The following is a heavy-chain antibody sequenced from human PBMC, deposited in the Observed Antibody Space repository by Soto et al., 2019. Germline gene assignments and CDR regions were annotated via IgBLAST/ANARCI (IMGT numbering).Heavy chain of an antibody. CDR3: ARAVGPANYYCAGVDF. CDR2: THYSGST. D-gene: IGHD1-26*01. V-gene: IGHV4-30-4*01. J-gene: IGHJ6*02. Sequence: QVQLQESGPGLVKPSHTLSLTCTVSGGSISSGDYYWSWIRQPPGKGLEWIGYTHYSGSTYYNPSLQSLVSISLNTSKNLVSLKLSSVTTADTAVYYGARAVGPANYYCAGVDFWGQGTAVNVSS. CDR1: GGSISSGDYY.